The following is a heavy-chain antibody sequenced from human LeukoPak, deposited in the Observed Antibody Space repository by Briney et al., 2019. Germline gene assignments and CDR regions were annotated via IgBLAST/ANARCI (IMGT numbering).Heavy chain of an antibody. Sequence: PGGSLRLSCAASGFTFNTYWMHWVRQAPGRGLVWVSRINFDGSTTDYADSVKGRFTISRDNAKHTLYLQMNSLRAEDTALYYCARDFFVDSWGQGTLVTVSS. V-gene: IGHV3-74*01. J-gene: IGHJ4*02. CDR2: INFDGSTT. CDR1: GFTFNTYW. D-gene: IGHD2/OR15-2a*01. CDR3: ARDFFVDS.